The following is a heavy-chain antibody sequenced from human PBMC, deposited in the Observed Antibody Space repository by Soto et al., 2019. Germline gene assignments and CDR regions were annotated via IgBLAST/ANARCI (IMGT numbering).Heavy chain of an antibody. CDR3: ASFRDGYNYYYFDY. D-gene: IGHD5-12*01. V-gene: IGHV4-59*08. J-gene: IGHJ4*02. CDR1: GGSITGYY. CDR2: IHYSGST. Sequence: PSETLSLTCTVSGGSITGYYWSWIRQPPGKGPEWIGNIHYSGSTNYNPSLKSRVTISVDTSKNQFSLKLSSVTAADTAVYYCASFRDGYNYYYFDYWGQGTLVTVSS.